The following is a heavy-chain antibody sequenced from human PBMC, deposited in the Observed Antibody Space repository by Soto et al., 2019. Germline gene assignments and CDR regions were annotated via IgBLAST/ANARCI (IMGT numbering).Heavy chain of an antibody. D-gene: IGHD3-22*01. CDR3: ARSEHPSYDSSGYSLY. CDR2: INAGNGNT. CDR1: GYTFTSYA. J-gene: IGHJ4*02. V-gene: IGHV1-3*01. Sequence: GASVKVSCKASGYTFTSYAMHWVRQAPGQRLEWMGWINAGNGNTKYSQKFQGRVTITRDTSASTAYMELSSLRSEDTAVYYCARSEHPSYDSSGYSLYWGQGTLVTVSS.